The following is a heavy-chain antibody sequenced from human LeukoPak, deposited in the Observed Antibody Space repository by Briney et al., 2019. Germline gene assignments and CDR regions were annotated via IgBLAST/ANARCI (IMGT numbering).Heavy chain of an antibody. CDR1: GFTLNSYS. D-gene: IGHD6-13*01. CDR3: ARDQGVAAAGTSYFDY. CDR2: ISSRSTSI. V-gene: IGHV3-48*02. J-gene: IGHJ4*02. Sequence: PGGSLRLSCAASGFTLNSYSMNWVRQAPGKGLEWVSYISSRSTSIYYADSVKGRFTISRDNAKNSLYLQMNSLRDEDTAVYYCARDQGVAAAGTSYFDYWGQGTLVTVSS.